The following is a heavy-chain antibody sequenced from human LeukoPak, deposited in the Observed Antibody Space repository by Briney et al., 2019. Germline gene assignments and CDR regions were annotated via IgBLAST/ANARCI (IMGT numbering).Heavy chain of an antibody. V-gene: IGHV4-59*01. J-gene: IGHJ4*02. CDR3: ARKDGDG. CDR2: IYNSGST. CDR1: GVSISSYH. D-gene: IGHD5-24*01. Sequence: SETLSLTCTVSGVSISSYHWTWIRQPPGEGLEWIGHIYNSGSTNYNPSLRGRGTISLDTSKNQVSLKLSSVTAADTAMYYCARKDGDGWGQGTLVTVSS.